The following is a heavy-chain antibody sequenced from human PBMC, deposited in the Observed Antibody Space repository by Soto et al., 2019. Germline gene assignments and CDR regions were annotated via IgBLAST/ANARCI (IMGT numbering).Heavy chain of an antibody. CDR3: AKDLNRMVRGVIMGAVDY. J-gene: IGHJ4*02. D-gene: IGHD3-10*01. Sequence: LRLSCAASGFTFSSYAMSWVRQAPGKGLEWVSAISGSGGSTYYADSVKGRFTISRDNSENTLYLQMNSLRAEDTAVYYCAKDLNRMVRGVIMGAVDYWGQGTLVTVSS. V-gene: IGHV3-23*01. CDR1: GFTFSSYA. CDR2: ISGSGGST.